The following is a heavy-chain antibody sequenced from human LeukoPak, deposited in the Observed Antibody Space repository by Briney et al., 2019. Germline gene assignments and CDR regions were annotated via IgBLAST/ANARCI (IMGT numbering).Heavy chain of an antibody. J-gene: IGHJ3*02. CDR1: GGSISSYY. D-gene: IGHD3-16*01. V-gene: IGHV4-59*01. CDR2: IYYSGST. CDR3: ARDDDDDAFDI. Sequence: SETLSLTCTVSGGSISSYYWSWIRQPPGKGLEWIGYIYYSGSTNYSPSLKSRVTISVDTSKNQFSLKLSSVTAADTAVYYCARDDDDDAFDIWGQGTMVTVSS.